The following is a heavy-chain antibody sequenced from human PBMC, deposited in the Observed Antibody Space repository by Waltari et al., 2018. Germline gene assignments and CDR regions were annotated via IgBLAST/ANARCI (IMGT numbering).Heavy chain of an antibody. CDR1: GFTFSSYA. V-gene: IGHV3-23*04. D-gene: IGHD1-26*01. J-gene: IGHJ4*02. CDR3: AGLFISGSYYPDYFDY. Sequence: EVQLVESGGGLVQPGGSLRLSCAASGFTFSSYAMSWVRQAPGKGLEWVSAISGSGGSTYYADSVKGRFTISRDNSKNTLYLQMNSLRAEDTAVYYCAGLFISGSYYPDYFDYWGQGTLVTVSS. CDR2: ISGSGGST.